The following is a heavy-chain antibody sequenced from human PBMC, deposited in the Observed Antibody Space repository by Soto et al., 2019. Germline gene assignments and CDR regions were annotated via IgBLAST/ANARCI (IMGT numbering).Heavy chain of an antibody. CDR2: IIPIFGTA. V-gene: IGHV1-69*12. CDR1: GGTFSSYA. J-gene: IGHJ6*02. Sequence: QVQLVQSGAEVKKPGSSVKVSCKASGGTFSSYAISWVRQAPGQGLEWMGGIIPIFGTADYAQKFQRRVTITADESTSTAYMELSSLRSEDTAVHYCASVETQRYYYGMDVWGQGTTVTVSS. D-gene: IGHD2-15*01. CDR3: ASVETQRYYYGMDV.